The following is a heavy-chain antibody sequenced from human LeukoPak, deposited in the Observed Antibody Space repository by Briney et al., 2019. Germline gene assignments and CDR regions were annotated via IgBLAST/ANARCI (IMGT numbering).Heavy chain of an antibody. CDR3: ARGAGTFDY. J-gene: IGHJ4*02. D-gene: IGHD3-10*01. CDR1: GASISAYH. V-gene: IGHV4-4*07. Sequence: SETLSLTCTVAGASISAYHWSWIRQPAGKRLEWIGRFSPGGTTFYNPSLKSRLTVSVDTSKNQFSLRLTSVTVADTAEYYCARGAGTFDYWAREPWSPSPQ. CDR2: FSPGGTT.